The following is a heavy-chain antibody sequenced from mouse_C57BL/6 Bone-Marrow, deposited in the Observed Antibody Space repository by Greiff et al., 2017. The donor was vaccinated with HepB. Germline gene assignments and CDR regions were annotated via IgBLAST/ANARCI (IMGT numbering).Heavy chain of an antibody. CDR3: ASGAGYSNYDSYWYFDV. CDR1: GYSFTGYY. D-gene: IGHD2-5*01. CDR2: INPSTGGT. J-gene: IGHJ1*03. Sequence: VQLQQSGPELVKPGASVKISCKASGYSFTGYYMNWVKQSPEKSLEWIGEINPSTGGTTYNQKFKAKATLTVDKSSSTAYMQLKSLTSEDSAVYYCASGAGYSNYDSYWYFDVWGTGTTVTVSS. V-gene: IGHV1-42*01.